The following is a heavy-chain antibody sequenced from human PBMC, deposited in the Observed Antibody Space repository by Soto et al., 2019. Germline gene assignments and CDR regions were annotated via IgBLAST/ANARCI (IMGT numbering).Heavy chain of an antibody. CDR1: GFTFSDCA. CDR3: ANGGPNWKQLTRSFDL. Sequence: EVQLLESGGGLVQPGGSLRLSCAASGFTFSDCAMSWVSQAPGKGLNWVSGISGSGSTTYYADSVKGRFTISRDNSKNTLYLQMNSLRDEDTAVYYCANGGPNWKQLTRSFDLWGRGTLVTVSS. V-gene: IGHV3-23*01. CDR2: ISGSGSTT. J-gene: IGHJ2*01. D-gene: IGHD1-1*01.